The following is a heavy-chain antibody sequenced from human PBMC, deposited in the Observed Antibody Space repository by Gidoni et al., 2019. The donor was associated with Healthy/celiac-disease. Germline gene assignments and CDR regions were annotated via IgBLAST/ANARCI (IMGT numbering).Heavy chain of an antibody. D-gene: IGHD3-22*01. CDR1: GYTFTSYG. Sequence: QVQLVQSGAEVKKPGASVKVSCKASGYTFTSYGISWVRQAPGQGLEWMGWISAYNGNTNYAQKLQGRVTMTTDTSTSKAYMELRSLRSDDTAVYYCARVLSYDSTPPHFDYWGQGTLVTVSS. CDR2: ISAYNGNT. J-gene: IGHJ4*02. V-gene: IGHV1-18*01. CDR3: ARVLSYDSTPPHFDY.